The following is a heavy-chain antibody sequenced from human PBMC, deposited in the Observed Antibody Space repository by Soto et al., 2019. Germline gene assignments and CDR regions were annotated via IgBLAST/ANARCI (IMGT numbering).Heavy chain of an antibody. Sequence: QVQLVESGGGVVQPGTSLRLSCVGSGFTFRSYVIHWVRQAPGKGLEWVALTSYDGSNKYYDDSVKGRFTISRDNSRNTVDLQMDNLRIDDTALYYCARWGTTGGLDVWGQGKLVSVSS. V-gene: IGHV3-30*19. J-gene: IGHJ4*02. D-gene: IGHD3-16*01. CDR2: TSYDGSNK. CDR1: GFTFRSYV. CDR3: ARWGTTGGLDV.